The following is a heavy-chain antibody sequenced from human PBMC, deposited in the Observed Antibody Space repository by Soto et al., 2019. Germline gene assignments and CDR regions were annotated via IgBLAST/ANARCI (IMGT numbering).Heavy chain of an antibody. Sequence: QVQLVQSGAEVQKPGSSVKVSCKASGGTFSSYTISWVRQAPGQGLEWMGRIIPILGIANYAQKFQGRVTITADKSTSTAYMELSSLRSEDTAVYYCARDPDIVVVPAARVRDYWGQGTLVTVSS. D-gene: IGHD2-2*01. CDR1: GGTFSSYT. V-gene: IGHV1-69*08. CDR3: ARDPDIVVVPAARVRDY. CDR2: IIPILGIA. J-gene: IGHJ4*02.